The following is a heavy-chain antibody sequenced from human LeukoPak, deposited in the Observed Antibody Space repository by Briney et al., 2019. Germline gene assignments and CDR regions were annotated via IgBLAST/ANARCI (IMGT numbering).Heavy chain of an antibody. CDR2: IRSKANSYAT. J-gene: IGHJ4*02. CDR1: GFTFSGSA. D-gene: IGHD7-27*01. Sequence: GGSLRLSCAASGFTFSGSAFHWVRQASGKGLEWVGRIRSKANSYATDYAASVRGRFTISRDDSKNTAYLQMNSLRAEDTAVYYCARASELGYYFDYWGQGTLVTVSS. CDR3: ARASELGYYFDY. V-gene: IGHV3-73*01.